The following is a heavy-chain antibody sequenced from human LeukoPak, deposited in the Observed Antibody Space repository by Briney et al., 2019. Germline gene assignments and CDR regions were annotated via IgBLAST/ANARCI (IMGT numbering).Heavy chain of an antibody. D-gene: IGHD2-15*01. CDR1: GGSISSSNW. CDR2: IYHSGST. CDR3: ARDRVVVVAAIDYYYMDV. Sequence: PSGTLSLTCAVSGGSISSSNWWSWVRQPPGQGLEWIGEIYHSGSTNYNPSLKSRVTISVDTSKNQFSLKLSSVTAADTAVYYCARDRVVVVAAIDYYYMDVWGKGTTVTVSS. J-gene: IGHJ6*03. V-gene: IGHV4-4*02.